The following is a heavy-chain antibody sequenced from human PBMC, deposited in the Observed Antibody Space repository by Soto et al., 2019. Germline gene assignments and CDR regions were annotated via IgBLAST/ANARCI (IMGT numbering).Heavy chain of an antibody. CDR1: GFTFSSYW. J-gene: IGHJ6*02. Sequence: EVQLVESGGGLVQPGGSLRLSCAASGFTFSSYWMSWVRQAPGKGLEGVANIKQDGSEKYYVDSVKGRFTISRDNAKNSLYLQMNSLRAEDTAVYYCARDPSVVVVAATPYYYYGMDVWGQGTTVTVSS. D-gene: IGHD2-15*01. CDR3: ARDPSVVVVAATPYYYYGMDV. CDR2: IKQDGSEK. V-gene: IGHV3-7*01.